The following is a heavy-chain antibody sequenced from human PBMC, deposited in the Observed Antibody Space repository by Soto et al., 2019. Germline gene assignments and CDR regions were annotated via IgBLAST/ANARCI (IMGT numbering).Heavy chain of an antibody. CDR1: GFTFSRHA. Sequence: HPGGSPRLSCTASGFTFSRHAMTWVRQAPGKGLEWVSGLSDSGGSIYYADSVKGRFTISRDNSMNTLYLQMNTLRAEDTAIYYCAKVSSSWYAGFFDLWGQGTLVTVSS. CDR2: LSDSGGSI. CDR3: AKVSSSWYAGFFDL. D-gene: IGHD6-13*01. V-gene: IGHV3-23*01. J-gene: IGHJ4*02.